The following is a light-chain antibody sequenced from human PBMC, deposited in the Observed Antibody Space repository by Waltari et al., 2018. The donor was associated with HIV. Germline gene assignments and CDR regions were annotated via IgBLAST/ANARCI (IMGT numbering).Light chain of an antibody. Sequence: DIQMPQSPSTLSASVGDRVPLTCRASQSINTWLAWYQQKPGKAPKLLIYHTSGLESGVPSRFSGSGSGAEFTLTISSLQPDDFATYYCQHYDSFSSAFGQGTRVEIK. CDR2: HTS. J-gene: IGKJ1*01. CDR1: QSINTW. CDR3: QHYDSFSSA. V-gene: IGKV1-5*03.